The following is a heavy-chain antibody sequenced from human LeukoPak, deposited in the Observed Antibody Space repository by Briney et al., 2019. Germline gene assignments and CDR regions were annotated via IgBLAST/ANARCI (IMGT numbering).Heavy chain of an antibody. CDR1: GYSFTSYW. Sequence: GESLKISCKGSGYSFTSYWIGWVRQMPGKGLEWMGIIYPGDSDTRYSPSFQGQVTISADKSISTAYLQWSSRKASDTAMYYCARDCSGGSCYQGGTSSSDYLGQGTLVTVSS. V-gene: IGHV5-51*01. D-gene: IGHD2-15*01. CDR2: IYPGDSDT. J-gene: IGHJ4*02. CDR3: ARDCSGGSCYQGGTSSSDY.